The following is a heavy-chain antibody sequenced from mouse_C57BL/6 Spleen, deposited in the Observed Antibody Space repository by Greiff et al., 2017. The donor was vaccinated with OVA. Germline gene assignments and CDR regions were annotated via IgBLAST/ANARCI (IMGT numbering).Heavy chain of an antibody. CDR1: GYAFSSSW. CDR2: IYPGDGDT. V-gene: IGHV1-82*01. CDR3: ARGYYGIDY. J-gene: IGHJ2*01. Sequence: QVQLQQSGPELVKPGASVKISCKASGYAFSSSWMNWVKQRPGKGLEWIGRIYPGDGDTNYNGKFKGKATLTADKSSSTAYMQLSSLTSEDSAVYFCARGYYGIDYWGQGTTLTVSS. D-gene: IGHD1-1*01.